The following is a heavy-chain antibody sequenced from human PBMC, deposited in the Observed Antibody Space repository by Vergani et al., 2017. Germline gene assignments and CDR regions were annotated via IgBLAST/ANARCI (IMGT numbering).Heavy chain of an antibody. CDR3: ARGSSTSWSYWFDP. CDR1: GYTFTGYY. Sequence: QVQLVQSGAEVKKPGASVKVSCKASGYTFTGYYMHWVRQAPGQGLEWMGRIIPILGIANYAQKFQGRVTITADKSTSTAYMELSSLRSEDTAVYYCARGSSTSWSYWFDPWGQGTLVTVSS. CDR2: IIPILGIA. V-gene: IGHV1-69*09. D-gene: IGHD2-2*01. J-gene: IGHJ5*02.